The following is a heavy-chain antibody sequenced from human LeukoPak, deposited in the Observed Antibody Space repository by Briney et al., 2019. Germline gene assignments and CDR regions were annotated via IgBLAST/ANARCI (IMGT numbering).Heavy chain of an antibody. CDR1: GYTLTELS. V-gene: IGHV1-24*01. CDR2: FDPEDGET. Sequence: ASVTVSYKVSGYTLTELSMHWVRQAPGKGLEWMGGFDPEDGETIYAQKFQGRGTMTEDTSTDTAYMELSSLRSEDTAVYYCATDQGYSGYDGKSWFDLWGQGTLVTVPS. D-gene: IGHD5-12*01. J-gene: IGHJ5*02. CDR3: ATDQGYSGYDGKSWFDL.